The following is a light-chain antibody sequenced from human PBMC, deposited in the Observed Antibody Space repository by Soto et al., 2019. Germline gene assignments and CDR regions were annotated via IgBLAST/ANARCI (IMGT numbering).Light chain of an antibody. V-gene: IGLV1-40*01. Sequence: QAVVTQPPSVSGAPGQRVTISCTGSSSNIGAGYDVHWYQQLPGTAPKLLIYGNSNRPSGVPDRFSGSKSGTSASLAITGLQAEDEADYYCLSYDSSLSGYVFGTGTKVTVL. CDR2: GNS. J-gene: IGLJ1*01. CDR1: SSNIGAGYD. CDR3: LSYDSSLSGYV.